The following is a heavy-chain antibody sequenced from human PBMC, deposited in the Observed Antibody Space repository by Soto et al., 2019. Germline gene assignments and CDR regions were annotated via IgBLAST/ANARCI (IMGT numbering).Heavy chain of an antibody. CDR3: ARGRRRREMATVNWFDP. CDR2: INHSGST. CDR1: GGSFSGYY. Sequence: PSETLSLTCAVYGGSFSGYYWIWIRQPPGKGLEWIGEINHSGSTNYNPSLKSRVTISVDTPKNQFSLKLSSVTAADTAVYYCARGRRRREMATVNWFDPWGQGTLVTVSS. J-gene: IGHJ5*02. D-gene: IGHD4-4*01. V-gene: IGHV4-34*01.